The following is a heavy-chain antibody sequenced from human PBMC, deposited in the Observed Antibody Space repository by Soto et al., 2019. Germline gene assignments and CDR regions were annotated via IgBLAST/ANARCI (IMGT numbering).Heavy chain of an antibody. D-gene: IGHD2-2*02. J-gene: IGHJ6*02. CDR2: INPSGGST. CDR3: ARGAALGYCSSTSCYKGMDV. V-gene: IGHV1-46*01. CDR1: GYTFTSYY. Sequence: ASVKVSCKASGYTFTSYYMHWVRQAPGQGLEWMGIINPSGGSTSYAQKFQGRVTMTRDTSTSTVYMELSSLRSEDTAVYYCARGAALGYCSSTSCYKGMDVWGQGTTVTVSS.